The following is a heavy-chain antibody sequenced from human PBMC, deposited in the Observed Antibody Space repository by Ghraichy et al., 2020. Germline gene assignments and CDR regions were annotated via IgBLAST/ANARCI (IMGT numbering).Heavy chain of an antibody. CDR1: GFTFSSYA. CDR2: ISGSGGST. D-gene: IGHD5-18*01. J-gene: IGHJ4*02. CDR3: ASLPHVDTAMVTVIDY. V-gene: IGHV3-23*01. Sequence: GGSLRLSCAASGFTFSSYAMSWVRQAPGKGLEWVSAISGSGGSTYYADSVKGRFTISRDNSKNTLYLQMNSLRAEDTAVYYCASLPHVDTAMVTVIDYWGQGTLVTVSS.